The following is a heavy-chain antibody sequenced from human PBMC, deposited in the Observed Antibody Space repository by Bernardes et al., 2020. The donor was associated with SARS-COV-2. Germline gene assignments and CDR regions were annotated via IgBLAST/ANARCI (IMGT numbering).Heavy chain of an antibody. V-gene: IGHV4-59*08. CDR2: ISYRGGT. CDR1: GSSITSYF. CDR3: ARLGYCSGGNCYYIDS. J-gene: IGHJ4*02. D-gene: IGHD2-15*01. Sequence: LSRTCNVSGSSITSYFWTWIRQPPGKGLEWSGYISYRGGTDYNPSLKSRVTITVDTSTKQFSLKLNSVTPADTAMYYCARLGYCSGGNCYYIDSWGQGTLVTVSS.